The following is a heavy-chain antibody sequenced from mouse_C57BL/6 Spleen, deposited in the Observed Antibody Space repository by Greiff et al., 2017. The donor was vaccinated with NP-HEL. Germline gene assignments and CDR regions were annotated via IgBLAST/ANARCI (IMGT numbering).Heavy chain of an antibody. V-gene: IGHV6-3*01. J-gene: IGHJ2*01. CDR2: IRLKSDNYAT. CDR1: GFTFSNYW. D-gene: IGHD1-1*01. Sequence: EVQLQESGGGLVQPGGSMKLSCVASGFTFSNYWMNWVRQSPEKGLEWVAQIRLKSDNYATHYAESVKGRFTIARDDSKSSVYLQMNNLRAEDTGIYCCTESDYYGSSPDYWGQGTTLTVSS. CDR3: TESDYYGSSPDY.